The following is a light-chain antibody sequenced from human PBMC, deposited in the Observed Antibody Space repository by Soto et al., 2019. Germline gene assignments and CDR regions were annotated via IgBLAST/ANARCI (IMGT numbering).Light chain of an antibody. V-gene: IGKV3-20*01. CDR1: QSVYSTY. CDR2: GVS. CDR3: QQYGSSPRT. Sequence: EIVLTQSPGTLSLSPGERATLSCRASQSVYSTYLAWYQQKPGQAPRLLIHGVSSRATGIPDRFSGSGSGTDFTLTIRRLEPEDVAVYYCQQYGSSPRTFGQGTKVEIK. J-gene: IGKJ1*01.